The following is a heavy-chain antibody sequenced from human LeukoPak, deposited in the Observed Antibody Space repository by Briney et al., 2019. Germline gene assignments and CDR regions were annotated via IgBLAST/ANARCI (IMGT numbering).Heavy chain of an antibody. V-gene: IGHV3-23*01. CDR1: GFTFSSYG. CDR2: ISGSGGST. Sequence: GGTLRLSCAASGFTFSSYGMSWVRQAPGKGLEWVSAISGSGGSTYYADSVKGRFTISRDNSKNTLYLQMNSLRDEDTAVYYCARDQTPFYWGQGSLVTVSS. J-gene: IGHJ4*02. CDR3: ARDQTPFY. D-gene: IGHD2-15*01.